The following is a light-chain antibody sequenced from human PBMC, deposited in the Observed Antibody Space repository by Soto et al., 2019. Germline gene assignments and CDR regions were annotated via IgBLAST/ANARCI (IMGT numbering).Light chain of an antibody. CDR3: QKYSSVPV. CDR2: AAS. CDR1: QGIRNF. V-gene: IGKV1-27*01. J-gene: IGKJ3*01. Sequence: DIKMTQFQTPLPASVGDRVPIPCRASQGIRNFVAWYQQKPGKAPKLLIYAASTLQSGVPSRFSGSGSGTDFTLTINSLQPEDVATYSCQKYSSVPVFGPGTKVEIK.